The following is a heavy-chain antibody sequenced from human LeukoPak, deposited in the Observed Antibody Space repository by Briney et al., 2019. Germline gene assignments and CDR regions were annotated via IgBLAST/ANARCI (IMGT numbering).Heavy chain of an antibody. V-gene: IGHV3-7*03. J-gene: IGHJ4*02. Sequence: GGPLRLSCVVSGLTFSNYCMTWVRQAPGKGLEWVANIKKDGSEKFYVDSVKGRFTISRDNAKSSLYLQMDSLRGEDTAVYYCTRGGASTSYYWFYWGQGTLVTVSS. CDR2: IKKDGSEK. CDR1: GLTFSNYC. D-gene: IGHD2-8*01. CDR3: TRGGASTSYYWFY.